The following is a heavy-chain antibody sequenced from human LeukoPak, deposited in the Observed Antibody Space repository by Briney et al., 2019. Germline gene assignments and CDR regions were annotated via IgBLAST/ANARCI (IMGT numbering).Heavy chain of an antibody. J-gene: IGHJ4*02. D-gene: IGHD4-23*01. CDR1: GGTFSSYG. Sequence: SVKVSCKASGGTFSSYGISWVRQAPGQGLEWMGGIIPIFGTANYAQKFQGRVTITADKSTSTAYMELSSLRSEDTAVYYCARDQTGTTTVVTPSDYWGQGTLVTVSS. CDR3: ARDQTGTTTVVTPSDY. V-gene: IGHV1-69*06. CDR2: IIPIFGTA.